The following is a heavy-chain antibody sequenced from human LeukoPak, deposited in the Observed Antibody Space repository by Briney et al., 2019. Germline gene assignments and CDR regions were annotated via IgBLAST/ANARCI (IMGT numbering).Heavy chain of an antibody. J-gene: IGHJ4*02. CDR1: GFSFSDSV. CDR3: ARAPTN. CDR2: ISSDGSRT. Sequence: QPGGSLRLSCVASGFSFSDSVIHWVRQAPGKGLEWVSHISSDGSRTTYADSVKGRFTISRDNAKNTLYLQMNSLRAEDSAVYYCARAPTNWGQGTLVTVSS. V-gene: IGHV3-74*01.